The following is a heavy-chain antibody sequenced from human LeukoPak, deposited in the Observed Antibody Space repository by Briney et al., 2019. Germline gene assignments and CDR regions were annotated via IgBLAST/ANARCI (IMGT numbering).Heavy chain of an antibody. CDR1: GFTFSGDY. D-gene: IGHD3-10*01. V-gene: IGHV3-11*01. J-gene: IGHJ4*02. CDR2: ISSAGSSI. Sequence: GGSLRLSCAASGFTFSGDYMSWIRQAPGKGLEWVSYISSAGSSIVYADSVKGRFTISRGNAKNSLFLQMNSLRAEDTAVYYCARARGAGPGAHFDYWGQGAPVIVSS. CDR3: ARARGAGPGAHFDY.